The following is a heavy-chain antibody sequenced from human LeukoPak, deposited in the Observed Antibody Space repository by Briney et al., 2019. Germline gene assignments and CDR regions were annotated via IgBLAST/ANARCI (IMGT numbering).Heavy chain of an antibody. J-gene: IGHJ4*02. V-gene: IGHV3-23*01. CDR1: GFTFSNYA. Sequence: GGSLRLSCAASGFTFSNYAMTWVRQAPGKGLEWVSAIRDSGDSTYYTDSVKGRFTISRDNSKNTLYLQMNSLRAEDTAVYYCAKVFSVGSCVGTYLWDYWGQGTLVTVSS. D-gene: IGHD3-16*01. CDR3: AKVFSVGSCVGTYLWDY. CDR2: IRDSGDST.